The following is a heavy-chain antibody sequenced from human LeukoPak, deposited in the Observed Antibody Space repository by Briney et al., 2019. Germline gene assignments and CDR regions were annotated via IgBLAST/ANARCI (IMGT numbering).Heavy chain of an antibody. CDR2: ISSSGSTI. V-gene: IGHV3-48*03. D-gene: IGHD4-23*01. CDR1: GFTFSSYE. Sequence: GGSLRLSCAASGFTFSSYEMNWVRQAPGKGLEWVSYISSSGSTIYYADSVKGRFTISRDNAKSSLYLQMNSLRAEDTAVYYCVRDEYWTLTTVVTAFDYWGQGTLVTVSS. CDR3: VRDEYWTLTTVVTAFDY. J-gene: IGHJ4*02.